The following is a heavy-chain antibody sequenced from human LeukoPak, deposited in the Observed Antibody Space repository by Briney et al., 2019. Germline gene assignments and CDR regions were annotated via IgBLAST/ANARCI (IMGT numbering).Heavy chain of an antibody. CDR1: GFTFSSYA. V-gene: IGHV3-30*18. CDR3: AKDRRGDYYYGMDV. D-gene: IGHD3-16*01. Sequence: GGSLRLSCAASGFTFSSYAMSWVRQAPGKGLEWVAVISYDGSNKYYADSVKGRFTISRDNSKNTLYLQMNSLRAEDTAVYYCAKDRRGDYYYGMDVWGQGTTVTVSS. J-gene: IGHJ6*02. CDR2: ISYDGSNK.